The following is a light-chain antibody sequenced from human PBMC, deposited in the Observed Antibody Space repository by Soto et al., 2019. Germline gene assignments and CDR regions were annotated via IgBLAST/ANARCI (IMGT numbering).Light chain of an antibody. J-gene: IGLJ3*02. Sequence: QPVLTQPPSASGTPGQRVTISCSGSSSNIGSNYVYWYQQLPGTAPKLLIYSNNQRPSGVPDRFSGSKSGTSASLAISGLRSEDEADYYCCSYAGSYSWVFGGGTKLTVL. V-gene: IGLV1-47*02. CDR3: CSYAGSYSWV. CDR1: SSNIGSNY. CDR2: SNN.